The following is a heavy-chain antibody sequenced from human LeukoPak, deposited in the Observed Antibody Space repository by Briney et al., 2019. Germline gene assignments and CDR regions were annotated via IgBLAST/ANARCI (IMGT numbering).Heavy chain of an antibody. D-gene: IGHD5-18*01. CDR2: IKQDESEK. CDR1: GFTFSSCW. V-gene: IGHV3-7*01. CDR3: ARVRYTYGPDY. J-gene: IGHJ4*02. Sequence: GGSLRLSCAASGFTFSSCWMSWVRQAPGKGLEWVANIKQDESEKYYVDSVKGRFTISRDNAKNSLYLQMNSLRAEDTAVYYCARVRYTYGPDYWGRGTLVTVSS.